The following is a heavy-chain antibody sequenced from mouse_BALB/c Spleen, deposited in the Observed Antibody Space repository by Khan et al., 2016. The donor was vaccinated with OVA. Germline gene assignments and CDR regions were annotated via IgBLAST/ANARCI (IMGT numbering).Heavy chain of an antibody. D-gene: IGHD2-10*01. CDR1: GFSLTGYG. J-gene: IGHJ4*01. Sequence: QVQLKESGPGLVAPSQSLSITCTVSGFSLTGYGVNWVRQPPGKGLEWLGMIWGDGSTDYNSGIKSRLSITKDNSKSQVFLKMNSLPTDDTARYYCARAYYANYREAMDYWGQGNSVTVSS. CDR3: ARAYYANYREAMDY. CDR2: IWGDGST. V-gene: IGHV2-6-7*01.